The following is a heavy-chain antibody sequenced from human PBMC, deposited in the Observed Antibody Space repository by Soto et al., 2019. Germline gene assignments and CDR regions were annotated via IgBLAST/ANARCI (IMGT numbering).Heavy chain of an antibody. CDR2: ISSSSYI. J-gene: IGHJ6*02. CDR3: ARDRFLEWLFNYYYYGMDV. CDR1: GFTFSSYS. Sequence: LRLSCAASGFTFSSYSMNWVRQAPGKGLEWVSSISSSSYIYYADSVKGRFTISRDNAKNSLYLQMNSLRAEDTAVYYCARDRFLEWLFNYYYYGMDVWGQGTTVTVSS. D-gene: IGHD3-3*01. V-gene: IGHV3-21*01.